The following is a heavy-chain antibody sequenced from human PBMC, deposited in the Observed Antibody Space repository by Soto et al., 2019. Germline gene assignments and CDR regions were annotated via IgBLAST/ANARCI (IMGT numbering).Heavy chain of an antibody. CDR1: GFTFSSFA. CDR2: ITGSGGNT. Sequence: GGSLSLSCAASGFTFSSFAMHWIRQAPGKGLEWVSAITGSGGNTYYADSVKGRFTISRDNSKNTLYLQMNSLRAEDTAVYYCASFGLLWLPSDYWGQGTLVTVSS. CDR3: ASFGLLWLPSDY. V-gene: IGHV3-23*01. J-gene: IGHJ4*02. D-gene: IGHD5-12*01.